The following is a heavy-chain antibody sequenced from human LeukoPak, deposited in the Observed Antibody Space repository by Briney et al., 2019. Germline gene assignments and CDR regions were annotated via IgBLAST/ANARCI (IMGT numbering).Heavy chain of an antibody. J-gene: IGHJ4*02. V-gene: IGHV3-64D*09. Sequence: GRSLRLSCSASGFTFSSYAMHWVRQAPGKGLEYVSAISSNGCSSYYAESVKGRFTISRDNSKNTLYLQMSSLRAEDTAVYYCVKPIMTTSYFDYWGQGTLVSVSS. CDR3: VKPIMTTSYFDY. CDR2: ISSNGCSS. CDR1: GFTFSSYA. D-gene: IGHD4-11*01.